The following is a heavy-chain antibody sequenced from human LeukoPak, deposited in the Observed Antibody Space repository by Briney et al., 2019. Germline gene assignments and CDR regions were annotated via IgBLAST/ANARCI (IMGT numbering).Heavy chain of an antibody. CDR2: ISANSSHT. D-gene: IGHD5-24*01. CDR3: AVVDRDDYPDY. Sequence: GGSLRLSCAASAFTFTSYYMHWVRQAPGQGLEWVSCISANSSHTYYAESVKGRFTISRDNAKNSVYLQMNSLRAEDTAVYYCAVVDRDDYPDYWGQGTLVTVSS. CDR1: AFTFTSYY. V-gene: IGHV3-21*04. J-gene: IGHJ4*02.